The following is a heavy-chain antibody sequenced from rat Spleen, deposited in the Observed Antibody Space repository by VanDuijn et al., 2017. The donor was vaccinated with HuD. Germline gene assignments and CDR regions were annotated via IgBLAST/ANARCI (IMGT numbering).Heavy chain of an antibody. CDR1: GFSLISYA. J-gene: IGHJ1*01. CDR3: ASLTTGIPLDYWYFDF. V-gene: IGHV2-13*01. Sequence: QVQLKESGPGLVLPSQTLSLTCTVSGFSLISYAVNWVRQPPGKGLEWMGGIWGDGSTNYNSALKSRLSISRDTSKNQVFLKRSSLKTDDTGTYYCASLTTGIPLDYWYFDFWGPGTMVTVSS. CDR2: IWGDGST. D-gene: IGHD1-9*01.